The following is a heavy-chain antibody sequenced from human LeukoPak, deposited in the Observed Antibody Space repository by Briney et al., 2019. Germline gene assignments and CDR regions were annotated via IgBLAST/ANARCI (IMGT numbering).Heavy chain of an antibody. J-gene: IGHJ5*02. CDR1: GFTFSSYW. CDR2: INSDGSST. V-gene: IGHV3-74*01. D-gene: IGHD2-2*01. CDR3: ARDRTDIVVVPAGLNWFDP. Sequence: GGSLRLSCAASGFTFSSYWMHWVRQAPGKGLVRVSRINSDGSSTSYADSVKGRFTISRDNAKNTLYLQMNSLRAEDTAVYYCARDRTDIVVVPAGLNWFDPWGQGTLVTVSS.